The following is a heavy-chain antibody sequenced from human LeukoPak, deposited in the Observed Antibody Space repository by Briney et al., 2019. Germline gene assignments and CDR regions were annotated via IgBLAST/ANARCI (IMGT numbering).Heavy chain of an antibody. CDR3: ARGYYDFWSGYFDY. Sequence: SETLSLTCTVSGGSISSGSYYWSWIRQPAGKGLEWIGRIYTSGSTNYNPSLKSRVTISVDTSKNQFSLKLSSVTAADTAVYYYARGYYDFWSGYFDYWGQGTLVTVSS. D-gene: IGHD3-3*01. J-gene: IGHJ4*02. CDR2: IYTSGST. CDR1: GGSISSGSYY. V-gene: IGHV4-61*02.